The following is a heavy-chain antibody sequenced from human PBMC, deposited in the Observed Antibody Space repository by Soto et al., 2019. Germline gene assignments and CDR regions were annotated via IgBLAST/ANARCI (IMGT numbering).Heavy chain of an antibody. CDR2: MNPNSGNS. CDR1: GYTFTSHD. J-gene: IGHJ6*03. Sequence: QVLLVQSGAEVKKPGASVKVSCKASGYTFTSHDINWVRQAPGQGLEWMGWMNPNSGNSGYAQKFQGRVSMTRDTSISTAYMELSSLTSEDTAVYFCARGPYCTTTNCYAGAKKPHHYYYMDVWGKGTTVIVSS. CDR3: ARGPYCTTTNCYAGAKKPHHYYYMDV. V-gene: IGHV1-8*01. D-gene: IGHD2-2*01.